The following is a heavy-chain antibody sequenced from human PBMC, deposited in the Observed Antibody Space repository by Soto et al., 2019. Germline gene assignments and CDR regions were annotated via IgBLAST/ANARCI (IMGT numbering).Heavy chain of an antibody. CDR1: GGSFSGYY. Sequence: QVQLQQWGAGPLRPLETLSLTCGVSGGSFSGYYWAWIRQSPGKGLEWIGEIHDRGSINYNPSLKSRVSISVDTSKKHYSLNLRSVTAADTAVYYCARESHDILTGPPWVWYFDLWGRGTLVTVSS. J-gene: IGHJ2*01. V-gene: IGHV4-34*01. CDR3: ARESHDILTGPPWVWYFDL. D-gene: IGHD3-9*01. CDR2: IHDRGSI.